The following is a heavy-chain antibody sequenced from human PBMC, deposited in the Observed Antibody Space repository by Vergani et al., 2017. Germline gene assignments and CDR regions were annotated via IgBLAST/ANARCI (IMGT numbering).Heavy chain of an antibody. V-gene: IGHV4-34*01. Sequence: QVQLQQWGAGLLKPSETLSLTCAVYGGSFSGYYWSWIRQPQGKGLEWIGEINHSGNTNYNPSLKSRVTISVDTSKNQFCLQLSSVTAADTAVYYCARGGVVVVPAAAHAFDIWGQGTMVTVSS. D-gene: IGHD2-2*01. CDR1: GGSFSGYY. CDR2: INHSGNT. CDR3: ARGGVVVVPAAAHAFDI. J-gene: IGHJ3*02.